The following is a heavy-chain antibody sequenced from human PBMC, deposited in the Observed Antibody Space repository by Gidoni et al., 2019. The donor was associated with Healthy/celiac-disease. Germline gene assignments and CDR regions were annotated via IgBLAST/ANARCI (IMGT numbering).Heavy chain of an antibody. Sequence: QVQLVESGGGVVQPGRSLRLSCAASGFTFISYAMHWVRQAPGKGLEWVAVISYEGSNKYYADSVKGRFTISRDNSKNTLYLQMNSLRAEDTAVYYCARDIRQHYYGMDVWGQGTTVTVSS. J-gene: IGHJ6*02. CDR1: GFTFISYA. D-gene: IGHD6-13*01. CDR3: ARDIRQHYYGMDV. V-gene: IGHV3-30-3*01. CDR2: ISYEGSNK.